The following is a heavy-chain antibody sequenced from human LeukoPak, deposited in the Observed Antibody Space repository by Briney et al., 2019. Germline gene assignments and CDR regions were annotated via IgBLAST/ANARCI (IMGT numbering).Heavy chain of an antibody. CDR2: IWYDGSNK. CDR3: ARGAAYYDSSGPSNI. CDR1: GFTFSSYG. Sequence: PGGSLRLSCAASGFTFSSYGMHWVRQAPGKGLEWVAVIWYDGSNKYYADSVKGRFTISRDNSKNTLYLQMNSLRAEDTAVYYCARGAAYYDSSGPSNIWGQGTVVTVSS. V-gene: IGHV3-33*08. J-gene: IGHJ3*02. D-gene: IGHD3-22*01.